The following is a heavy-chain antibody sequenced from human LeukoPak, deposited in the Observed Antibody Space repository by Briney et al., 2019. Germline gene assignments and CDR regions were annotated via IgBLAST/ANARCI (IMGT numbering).Heavy chain of an antibody. CDR3: AKDAFRTSGWYYFDY. Sequence: PGGSLRLSHSASGFNFGFYAMRWVRQAPGKGRGGVSAIVDSGDTTYYADSVKGRLTISSANSKNTLYLQMNRLRVDDTAIYYCAKDAFRTSGWYYFDYWGQGTLVAVSS. CDR2: IVDSGDTT. J-gene: IGHJ4*02. D-gene: IGHD6-19*01. CDR1: GFNFGFYA. V-gene: IGHV3-23*01.